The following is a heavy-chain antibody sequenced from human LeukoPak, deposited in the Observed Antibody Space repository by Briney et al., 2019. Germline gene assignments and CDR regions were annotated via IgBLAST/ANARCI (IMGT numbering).Heavy chain of an antibody. CDR3: ARDSTYWYDSGSSGPHYFDY. D-gene: IGHD3-10*01. V-gene: IGHV3-30*01. J-gene: IGHJ4*02. CDR2: ISSDGSKT. Sequence: GGSLRLSCAASGFIFSNYAMHWVRQAPGKGLEWVALISSDGSKTYHADSVKGLFSISRYNSKTTLYLPLNSLRAEDTSVYYCARDSTYWYDSGSSGPHYFDYWGQGTLVTVSS. CDR1: GFIFSNYA.